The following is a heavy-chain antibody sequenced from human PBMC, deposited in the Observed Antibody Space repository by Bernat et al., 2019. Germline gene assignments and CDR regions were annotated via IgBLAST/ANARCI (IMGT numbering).Heavy chain of an antibody. Sequence: QLQLQESGPGLVKPSETLSLTCTVSGGSISSSSYYWGWIRQPPGKGLEWIGSIYYSGSTYYNPSLKSRVTISVDTSKNQFSLKLGSVTDADTAVYYCASLPDLWFGELLTLPWGQGTMVTVSS. CDR3: ASLPDLWFGELLTLP. CDR2: IYYSGST. CDR1: GGSISSSSYY. D-gene: IGHD3-10*01. V-gene: IGHV4-39*01. J-gene: IGHJ3*01.